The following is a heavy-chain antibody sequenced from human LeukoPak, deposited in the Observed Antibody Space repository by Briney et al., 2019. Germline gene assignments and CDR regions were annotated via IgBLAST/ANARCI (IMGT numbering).Heavy chain of an antibody. V-gene: IGHV3-30*18. Sequence: GGSLRLSCAASGFTFSSYGMHWVRQAPGKGLEWVAVISYDGSNKYYADSVKGRFTISRDNSKNTLYLQMNSLRAEDTAVYYCAKDLGYSSGWYYWGQGTLVTVSS. J-gene: IGHJ4*02. CDR1: GFTFSSYG. D-gene: IGHD6-19*01. CDR2: ISYDGSNK. CDR3: AKDLGYSSGWYY.